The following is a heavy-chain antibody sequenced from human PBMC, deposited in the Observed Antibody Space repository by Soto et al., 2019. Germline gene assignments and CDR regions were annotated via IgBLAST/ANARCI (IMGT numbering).Heavy chain of an antibody. Sequence: SETLSLTCTVSGGSISSYYWSWIRQPPGKGLEWIGYIYYSGSTNYNPSLKSRVTISVDTSKNQFSLKLSSVTAADTAVYYCARDMTMTAAGFDYWGQGTLVTSPQ. CDR1: GGSISSYY. CDR3: ARDMTMTAAGFDY. D-gene: IGHD6-13*01. J-gene: IGHJ4*02. CDR2: IYYSGST. V-gene: IGHV4-59*01.